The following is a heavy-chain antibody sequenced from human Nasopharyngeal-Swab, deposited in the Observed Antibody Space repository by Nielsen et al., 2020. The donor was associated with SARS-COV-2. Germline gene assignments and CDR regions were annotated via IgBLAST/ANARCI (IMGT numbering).Heavy chain of an antibody. Sequence: GGSLRLSCAASGFTFSNAWMSWVRQAPGKGLEWVGRIKSKTDGGTTEYAAHVKGRFTISRDDSKNTLYLQMNSLKTEDTAVYYCTTWGVGYYDSSGYYFGYWGQGTLVTVSS. CDR2: IKSKTDGGTT. D-gene: IGHD3-22*01. CDR1: GFTFSNAW. CDR3: TTWGVGYYDSSGYYFGY. J-gene: IGHJ4*02. V-gene: IGHV3-15*01.